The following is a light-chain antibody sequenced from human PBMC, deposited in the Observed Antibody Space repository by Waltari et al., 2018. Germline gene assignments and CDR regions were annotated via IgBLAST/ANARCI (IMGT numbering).Light chain of an antibody. CDR2: EDS. CDR1: SSDVGNSNV. Sequence: QSVLTQPASVSGSPGQSITISCTGTSSDVGNSNVVSWYLQDPGKVPKLLFYEDSMRPSGVSNRFSGSKSVNTSFLTVPGLRTEDEGEYYCCSYSRSGTFLFGTGTRVTVL. J-gene: IGLJ1*01. V-gene: IGLV2-23*01. CDR3: CSYSRSGTFL.